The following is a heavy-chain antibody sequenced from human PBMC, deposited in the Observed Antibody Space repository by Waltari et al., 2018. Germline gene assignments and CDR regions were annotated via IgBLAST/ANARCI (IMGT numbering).Heavy chain of an antibody. V-gene: IGHV4-34*01. CDR1: GGSFSGYY. CDR3: ARGVGRTYYYDSSGYYYPY. Sequence: QVQLQQWGAGLLKPSATLSLTCAVYGGSFSGYYCIWIRKPPGKGLEWIGEIKHSGSTNYNPSLKSRVTISVDTSKNQFSLKLSSVTAADTAVYYCARGVGRTYYYDSSGYYYPYWGQGTLVTVSS. D-gene: IGHD3-22*01. CDR2: IKHSGST. J-gene: IGHJ4*02.